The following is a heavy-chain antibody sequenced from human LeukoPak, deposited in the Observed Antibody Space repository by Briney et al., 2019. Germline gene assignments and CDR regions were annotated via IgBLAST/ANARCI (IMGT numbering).Heavy chain of an antibody. D-gene: IGHD6-13*01. J-gene: IGHJ4*02. CDR1: GGSIGSYY. CDR2: IYYSGST. CDR3: ARVSWSIAAAGPSNYLDY. V-gene: IGHV4-59*01. Sequence: SETLSLTCTVSGGSIGSYYWSWIRQPPGKGLEWIGYIYYSGSTNYNPSLKSRVTISVDTSKNQFSLKLSSVTAADTAVYYCARVSWSIAAAGPSNYLDYWGQGTLVTVSS.